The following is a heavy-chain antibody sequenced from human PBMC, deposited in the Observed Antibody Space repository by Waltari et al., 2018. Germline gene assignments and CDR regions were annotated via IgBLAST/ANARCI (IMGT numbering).Heavy chain of an antibody. CDR3: ARHPLYGDYPPDY. CDR2: IYYSGGT. J-gene: IGHJ4*02. D-gene: IGHD4-17*01. V-gene: IGHV4-39*01. Sequence: QLQLQESGPGLVKPSETLSLTCIVSGGSISSSSSNWGWIRQPPGMGLEWIGSIYYSGGTYNKPSLKSRLTISVDTSNNQFSLRLSSVTATDTAVYYCARHPLYGDYPPDYWGQGTLVIVSS. CDR1: GGSISSSSSN.